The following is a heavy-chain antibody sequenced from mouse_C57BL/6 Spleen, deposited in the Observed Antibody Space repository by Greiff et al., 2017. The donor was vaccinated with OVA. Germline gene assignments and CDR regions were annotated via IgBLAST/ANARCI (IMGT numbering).Heavy chain of an antibody. CDR3: ARRITTVGDYAMDY. V-gene: IGHV5-6*02. CDR2: ISSGGSYT. D-gene: IGHD1-1*01. J-gene: IGHJ4*01. CDR1: GFTFSSYG. Sequence: EVMLVESGGDLVKPGGSLKLSCAASGFTFSSYGMSWVRQTPDKRLEWVATISSGGSYTYYPDSVKGRFTISRDNAKNTLYLQMSSLKSEDTAMYYCARRITTVGDYAMDYWGQGTSVTVSS.